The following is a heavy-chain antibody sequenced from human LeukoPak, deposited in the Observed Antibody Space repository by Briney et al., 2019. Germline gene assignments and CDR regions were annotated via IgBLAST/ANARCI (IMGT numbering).Heavy chain of an antibody. CDR2: ISGSGDST. CDR1: GFTFSSYA. D-gene: IGHD6-19*01. Sequence: PGGSLRLSCAASGFTFSSYAMSWVRQAPGKGLEWVSAISGSGDSTYYADSVKGRFTIFRDNSKNTLYLQMNSLRAEDTAVYYCAKSGSGWYRFDCWGQGTLVTVSS. J-gene: IGHJ4*02. CDR3: AKSGSGWYRFDC. V-gene: IGHV3-23*01.